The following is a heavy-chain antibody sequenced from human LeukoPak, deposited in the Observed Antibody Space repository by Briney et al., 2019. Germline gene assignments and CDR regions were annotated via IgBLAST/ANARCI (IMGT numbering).Heavy chain of an antibody. CDR1: GFTFSSYS. D-gene: IGHD6-6*01. J-gene: IGHJ4*02. V-gene: IGHV3-21*01. CDR3: AKSIGAVGDY. CDR2: ISSSSSYI. Sequence: GGSLRLSCAASGFTFSSYSMNWVRQAPGKGLEWVSSISSSSSYIYYADSVKGRFTISRDNSKNTLYLQMNSLRPEDTAVYFCAKSIGAVGDYWGQGTLVTVSS.